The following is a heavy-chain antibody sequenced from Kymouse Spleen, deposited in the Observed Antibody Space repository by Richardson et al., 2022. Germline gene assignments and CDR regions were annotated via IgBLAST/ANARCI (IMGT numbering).Heavy chain of an antibody. CDR2: IWYDGSNK. Sequence: QVQLVESGGGVVQPGRSLRLSCAASGFTFSSYGMHWVRQAPGKGLEWVAVIWYDGSNKYYADSVKGRFTISRDNSKNTLYLQMNSLRAEDTAVYYCARVTRGYSYGFDYWGQGTLVTVSS. D-gene: IGHD5-18,IGHD5-18*01. V-gene: IGHV3-33*01. J-gene: IGHJ4*02. CDR3: ARVTRGYSYGFDY. CDR1: GFTFSSYG.